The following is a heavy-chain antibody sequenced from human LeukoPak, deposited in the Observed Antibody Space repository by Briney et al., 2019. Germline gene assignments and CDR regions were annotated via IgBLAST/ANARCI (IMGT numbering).Heavy chain of an antibody. CDR1: GFTFSSYG. Sequence: GGSLRLSCAASGFTFSSYGMHWVRQAPGKGLEWVAVIWYDGGNKYYADSVKGRFTISRDNSKNTLYLQMNSLRAEDTAVYYCARSATYYYDSSGYYYFDYWGQGTLVTVSS. CDR3: ARSATYYYDSSGYYYFDY. CDR2: IWYDGGNK. J-gene: IGHJ4*02. V-gene: IGHV3-33*01. D-gene: IGHD3-22*01.